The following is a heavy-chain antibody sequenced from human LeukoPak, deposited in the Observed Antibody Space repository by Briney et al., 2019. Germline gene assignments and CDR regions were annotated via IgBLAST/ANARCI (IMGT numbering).Heavy chain of an antibody. Sequence: GASVKVSCKASGYAFTSYYMHWLRQAPGQGLEWMGIINPSGGSTSYAQKFQGRVTMTRDTSTSTVYMELSSLRSEDTAVYYCARDDPVVGATGYWGQGTLVTVSS. CDR1: GYAFTSYY. V-gene: IGHV1-46*01. CDR2: INPSGGST. J-gene: IGHJ4*02. CDR3: ARDDPVVGATGY. D-gene: IGHD1-26*01.